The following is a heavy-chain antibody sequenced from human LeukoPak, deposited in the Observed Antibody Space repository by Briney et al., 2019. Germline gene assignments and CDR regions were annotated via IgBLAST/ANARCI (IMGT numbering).Heavy chain of an antibody. CDR2: INPNSGGT. J-gene: IGHJ4*02. CDR3: ARVDLSYYYDSSGYYGAYFDY. D-gene: IGHD3-22*01. CDR1: GYTFTGYY. V-gene: IGHV1-2*02. Sequence: ASVKVSCKAPGYTFTGYYMHWVRQAPGQGLEWMGWINPNSGGTNYAQKFQGRVTMTRDTSISTAYMELSRLRSDDTAVDYCARVDLSYYYDSSGYYGAYFDYWGQGTLVTVSS.